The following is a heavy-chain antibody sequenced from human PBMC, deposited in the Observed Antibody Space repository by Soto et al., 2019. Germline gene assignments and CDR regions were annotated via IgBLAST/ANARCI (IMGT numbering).Heavy chain of an antibody. CDR2: IYSGGST. CDR1: GGFVNSDTHS. D-gene: IGHD2-2*01. V-gene: IGHV4-61*01. CDR3: ARFVRSCSATTCSTRADV. Sequence: PSETLSLTCTVSGGFVNSDTHSWSWIRQTPGKRLEWIGFIYSGGSTKNPSLRSRGTMSVDTSKNQFSLKLRSVIVADTAVYHCARFVRSCSATTCSTRADVWGQGITVTVS. J-gene: IGHJ6*02.